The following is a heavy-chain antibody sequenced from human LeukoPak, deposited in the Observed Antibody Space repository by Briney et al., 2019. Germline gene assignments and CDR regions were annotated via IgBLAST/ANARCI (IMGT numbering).Heavy chain of an antibody. CDR1: GFTFSSYW. Sequence: GGSLRLSCAASGFTFSSYWMSWVRQAPGKGLEWVANIKQDGSERYYVDSVKGRFTISRDNAKNSLYLQMNSLRAEDTAVYYCAKSHGDYVWGSYPSAFDIWGRGTMVTVSS. CDR3: AKSHGDYVWGSYPSAFDI. D-gene: IGHD3-16*01. V-gene: IGHV3-7*03. J-gene: IGHJ3*02. CDR2: IKQDGSER.